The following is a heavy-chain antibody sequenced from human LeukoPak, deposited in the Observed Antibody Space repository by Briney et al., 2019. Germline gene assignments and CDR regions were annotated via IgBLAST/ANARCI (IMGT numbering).Heavy chain of an antibody. CDR1: GGSISNSNYY. CDR3: ARGSSSGGEFDY. CDR2: IYYSGST. J-gene: IGHJ4*02. D-gene: IGHD6-19*01. Sequence: PSETLSLTCTVSGGSISNSNYYWGWIRQPPGKGLEWIGSIYYSGSTYYDPSLKSRVTISVDTSKNQFSLKLSSVTAADTAVYYCARGSSSGGEFDYWGQGTLVTVSS. V-gene: IGHV4-39*07.